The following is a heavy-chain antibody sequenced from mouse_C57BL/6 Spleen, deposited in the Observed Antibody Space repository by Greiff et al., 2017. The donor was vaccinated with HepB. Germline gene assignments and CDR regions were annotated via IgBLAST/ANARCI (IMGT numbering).Heavy chain of an antibody. V-gene: IGHV1-75*01. D-gene: IGHD2-1*01. J-gene: IGHJ1*03. CDR2: IFPGSGST. Sequence: VKLVESGPELVKPGASVKISCKASGYTFTDYYINWVKQRPGQGLEWIGWIFPGSGSTYYNEKFKGKATLTVDNSSSTAYMLLSSLTSEDSAVYFCSRVYYGNYGGYFDVWGTGTTVTVSS. CDR3: SRVYYGNYGGYFDV. CDR1: GYTFTDYY.